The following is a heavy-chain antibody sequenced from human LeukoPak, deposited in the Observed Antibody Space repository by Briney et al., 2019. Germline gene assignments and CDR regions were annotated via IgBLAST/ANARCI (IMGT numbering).Heavy chain of an antibody. CDR2: INPDGGVT. CDR3: ARGPNHYYYMDF. D-gene: IGHD2-8*01. CDR1: GYTFTGYY. Sequence: GASVKVSCKASGYTFTGYYMHWVRQAPGQGLEWMGWINPDGGVTKSAQNFQGRVTMTRDKSINTVYMELSGLTSDDTALYYCARGPNHYYYMDFWGTGTTVSVSS. J-gene: IGHJ6*03. V-gene: IGHV1-2*02.